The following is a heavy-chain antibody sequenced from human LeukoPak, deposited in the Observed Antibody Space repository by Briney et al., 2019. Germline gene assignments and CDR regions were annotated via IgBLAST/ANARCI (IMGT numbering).Heavy chain of an antibody. CDR2: FDPEDGET. D-gene: IGHD3-9*01. V-gene: IGHV1-24*01. J-gene: IGHJ5*02. Sequence: ASVKVSCKVSGDIITELAIHWVRQAPGKGLEWMGGFDPEDGETTYAQKFQGRVSMTEDTSTDTAYMEVSSLESGDTAVYYCVAARIDWGRNWFDPWGQGTLLIVSS. CDR1: GDIITELA. CDR3: VAARIDWGRNWFDP.